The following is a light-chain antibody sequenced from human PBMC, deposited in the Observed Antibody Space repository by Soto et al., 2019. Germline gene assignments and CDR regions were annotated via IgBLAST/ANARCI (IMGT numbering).Light chain of an antibody. CDR2: GAS. Sequence: EIVMTQSPATLSVYPGERATLSCRASQSVGSNLAWYQQKPGQAPRLLIYGASTRATGIPARFSGSGSGTEFTLTISSLQPDDFATYYCQQYNSYSWTFGQGTKV. V-gene: IGKV3-15*01. CDR1: QSVGSN. CDR3: QQYNSYSWT. J-gene: IGKJ1*01.